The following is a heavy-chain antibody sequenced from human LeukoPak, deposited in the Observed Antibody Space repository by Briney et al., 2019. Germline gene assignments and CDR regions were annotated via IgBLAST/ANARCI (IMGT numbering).Heavy chain of an antibody. Sequence: SETLSLTRTVSGGSLSLYYWHWIRPPPGKGLVCMGYIYYWGSTNYNPTLKRRVTISIDTSKSQLSLKLSSVIAADTAGYYCARPKRDDVGNSFYYYGMDVWGQGTTVTVSS. V-gene: IGHV4-59*01. CDR3: ARPKRDDVGNSFYYYGMDV. CDR2: IYYWGST. J-gene: IGHJ6*02. CDR1: GGSLSLYY. D-gene: IGHD4-23*01.